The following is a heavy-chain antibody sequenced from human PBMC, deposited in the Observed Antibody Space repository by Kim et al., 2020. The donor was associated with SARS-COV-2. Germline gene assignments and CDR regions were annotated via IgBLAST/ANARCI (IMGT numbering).Heavy chain of an antibody. CDR2: EK. V-gene: IGHV3-7*01. Sequence: EKYFAVSVKGRFTMSRENGKNSLSLQMNSRRAEDKAVYYCGRGGGATDYWGQGTLVTVSS. D-gene: IGHD1-26*01. CDR3: GRGGGATDY. J-gene: IGHJ4*02.